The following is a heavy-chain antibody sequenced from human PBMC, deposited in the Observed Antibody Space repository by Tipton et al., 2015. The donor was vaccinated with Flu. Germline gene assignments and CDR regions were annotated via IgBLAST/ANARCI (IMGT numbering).Heavy chain of an antibody. Sequence: TLSLTCTVSGDSISSSSYYWGWIRQPPGKGLEWIGSIYYSGSTYYNPSLKSRVTISVDTSKNQFSLKLSSVTAADTAVYYCARDRSDPSGYNSGLPLYYYYYYGMDGWGQGP. CDR2: IYYSGST. J-gene: IGHJ6*02. CDR3: ARDRSDPSGYNSGLPLYYYYYYGMDG. V-gene: IGHV4-39*07. D-gene: IGHD5-18*01. CDR1: GDSISSSSYY.